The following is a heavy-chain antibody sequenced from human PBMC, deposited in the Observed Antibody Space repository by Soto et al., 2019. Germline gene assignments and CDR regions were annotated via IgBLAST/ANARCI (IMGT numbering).Heavy chain of an antibody. CDR2: ISANGQGI. V-gene: IGHV3-23*01. CDR3: AKDRNYPRYQFHY. Sequence: EVQLLESGGGLVQPGGSLRLSCAASGFTFSTYALSWVRQAPGKGLEWVSAISANGQGIYYADSVRGRFTISRDNSKNTIFLHMDSLRAEDTAVYYRAKDRNYPRYQFHYCGQGTLVTVSS. J-gene: IGHJ4*02. D-gene: IGHD2-2*01. CDR1: GFTFSTYA.